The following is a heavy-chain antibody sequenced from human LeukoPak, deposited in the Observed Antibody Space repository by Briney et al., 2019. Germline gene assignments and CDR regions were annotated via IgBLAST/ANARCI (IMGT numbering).Heavy chain of an antibody. CDR1: GFTVSTNY. CDR3: AREVGSGSYGYFDY. D-gene: IGHD6-19*01. V-gene: IGHV3-53*01. Sequence: PGGSLRLSCAASGFTVSTNYMNWVRQAPGKGLEWVSLIYSDGSTYDADSVKGRFSISRDISKNTLYLQMNSLRAEDTAVYFCAREVGSGSYGYFDYWGQGTLVTVSS. J-gene: IGHJ4*02. CDR2: IYSDGST.